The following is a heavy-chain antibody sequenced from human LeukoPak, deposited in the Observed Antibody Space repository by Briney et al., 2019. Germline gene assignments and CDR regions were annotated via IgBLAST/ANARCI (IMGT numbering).Heavy chain of an antibody. CDR2: INHSGST. V-gene: IGHV4-34*01. J-gene: IGHJ4*02. CDR1: GGSFSGYY. CDR3: AGAWGGSGKFDY. Sequence: SETLSLTCAVYGGSFSGYYWSWIRQPPGKGLEWIGEINHSGSTNYNPPLKSRVTISVDTSKNQFSLKLSSVTAADTAVYYCAGAWGGSGKFDYWGQGTLVTVSS. D-gene: IGHD3-16*01.